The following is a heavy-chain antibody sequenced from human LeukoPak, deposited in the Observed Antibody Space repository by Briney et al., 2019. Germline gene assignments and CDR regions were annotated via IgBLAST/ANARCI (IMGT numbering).Heavy chain of an antibody. Sequence: GGSLRLSCAASGFTFSSYAMSWVRQAPGKGLEWVSAISLGGVNTYYADSVKGRFTVSRVNSKNTLYLQMNSLRAEDTAIYYCAREGGRDAYNYFDDWGQGTLVTVSS. CDR3: AREGGRDAYNYFDD. CDR2: ISLGGVNT. V-gene: IGHV3-23*01. J-gene: IGHJ4*02. CDR1: GFTFSSYA. D-gene: IGHD5-24*01.